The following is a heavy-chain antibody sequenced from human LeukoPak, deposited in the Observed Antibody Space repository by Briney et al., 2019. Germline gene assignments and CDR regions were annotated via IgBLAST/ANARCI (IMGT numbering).Heavy chain of an antibody. Sequence: GGSLRLSCAASGFTFSSYAMSWVRQAPGKGLEWVSAISGSGGSTYYADSVKGRFIISRDNSKNTLYLQMNSLRAEDTAVYYCAKGPRYPPYYFDYWGQGTLVTVSS. CDR1: GFTFSSYA. CDR3: AKGPRYPPYYFDY. CDR2: ISGSGGST. J-gene: IGHJ4*02. D-gene: IGHD1-1*01. V-gene: IGHV3-23*01.